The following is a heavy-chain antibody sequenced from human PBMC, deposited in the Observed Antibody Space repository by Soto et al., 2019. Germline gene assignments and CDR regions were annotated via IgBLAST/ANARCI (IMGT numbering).Heavy chain of an antibody. V-gene: IGHV1-46*01. J-gene: IGHJ4*02. D-gene: IGHD2-15*01. CDR3: ARDQVAGTYYFDY. CDR2: INPSGGGT. CDR1: GHTFTSHY. Sequence: QVQLVQSGAEVRKPGASVKVSCKASGHTFTSHYMHWVRQAPGQGLEWMGVINPSGGGTTYAQKLHGRVTMTRDKSNSTVYMELTSLRSEDTAVYYCARDQVAGTYYFDYWGQGTLVTVSS.